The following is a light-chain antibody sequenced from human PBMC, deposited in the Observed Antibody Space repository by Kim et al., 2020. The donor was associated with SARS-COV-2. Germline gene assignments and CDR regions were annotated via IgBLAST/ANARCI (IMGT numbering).Light chain of an antibody. CDR1: SSDVGSSNY. V-gene: IGLV2-11*03. CDR2: DVS. CDR3: CSYARGSIYG. Sequence: QSVTICCTGSSSDVGSSNYVSWSRQHPGQAPKLLIYDVSKLTSGVPVRFSGSKSANTASLTISGLQAEDEADYYCCSYARGSIYGFGAGTKVTVL. J-gene: IGLJ1*01.